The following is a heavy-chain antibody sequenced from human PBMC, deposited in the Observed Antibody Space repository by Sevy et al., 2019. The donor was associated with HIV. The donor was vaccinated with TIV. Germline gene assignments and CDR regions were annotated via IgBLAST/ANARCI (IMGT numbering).Heavy chain of an antibody. Sequence: ASVKVSCKASGGTLSSYAISWVRQAPGQGLEWMGGIIPIFGTANYAQKFQGRVTITADESTSTAYMELSSLRSEDTAGYYCARGGGGATSAFDIWGQGSMVTVSS. D-gene: IGHD1-26*01. CDR3: ARGGGGATSAFDI. J-gene: IGHJ3*02. CDR2: IIPIFGTA. V-gene: IGHV1-69*13. CDR1: GGTLSSYA.